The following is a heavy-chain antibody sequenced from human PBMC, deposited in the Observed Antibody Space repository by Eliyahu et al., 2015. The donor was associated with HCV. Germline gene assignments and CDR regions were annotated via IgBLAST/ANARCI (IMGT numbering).Heavy chain of an antibody. CDR3: ARGSPTTLVGELLYPPYYYYGMDV. D-gene: IGHD3-10*01. CDR1: GYTFTGYY. V-gene: IGHV1-2*02. J-gene: IGHJ6*02. CDR2: INPNSGGT. Sequence: QVQLVQSGAEVKKPGASVKVSCKASGYTFTGYYMHWVRQAPGQGLEWMGWINPNSGGTNYAQKFQGRVTMTRDTSISTAYMELSRLRSDDTAVYYCARGSPTTLVGELLYPPYYYYGMDVWGQGTTVTVSS.